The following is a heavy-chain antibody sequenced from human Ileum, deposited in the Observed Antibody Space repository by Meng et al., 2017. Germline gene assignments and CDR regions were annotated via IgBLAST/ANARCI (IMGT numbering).Heavy chain of an antibody. V-gene: IGHV4-4*02. CDR3: VRHGGKYFDS. Sequence: QVQLQESRPGLLYLSGTLSLTCSVSGGSISSSFYWSWVRQSPGKGLEWIGQIYLAGSPNYNPSLESRVTISVDKSKNQFSLRLTSVTAADTAIFYCVRHGGKYFDSWGQGTLVTVSS. CDR2: IYLAGSP. J-gene: IGHJ4*02. CDR1: GGSISSSFY. D-gene: IGHD2-15*01.